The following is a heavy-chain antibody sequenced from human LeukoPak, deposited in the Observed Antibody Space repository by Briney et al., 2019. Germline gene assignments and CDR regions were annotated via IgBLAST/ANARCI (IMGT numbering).Heavy chain of an antibody. CDR1: GVTFSSYW. D-gene: IGHD3-16*02. Sequence: GGSRRLSCAASGVTFSSYWMSWVRQAPGKGLEWVANIKEDGSEKYYMDSVKGRFTISRDNAKNSLYLQMNSLRAEDTAVYYCARDPGLSPLGAFDIWGQGTMVTASS. J-gene: IGHJ3*02. V-gene: IGHV3-7*01. CDR3: ARDPGLSPLGAFDI. CDR2: IKEDGSEK.